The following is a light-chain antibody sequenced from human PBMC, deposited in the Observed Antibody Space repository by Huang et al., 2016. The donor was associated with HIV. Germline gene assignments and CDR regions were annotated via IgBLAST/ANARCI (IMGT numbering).Light chain of an antibody. CDR1: QGISSF. CDR3: QQFNNYPLT. V-gene: IGKV1-9*01. CDR2: AAS. J-gene: IGKJ4*01. Sequence: IQLTQSPSSLSVSVGDRVTITCRASQGISSFLAWYQQKPGKAPKLLMYAASTLHSGVPLRFSGSGSGTDFTLTISSLQPEDFATYYCQQFNNYPLTFGGGTKVEIK.